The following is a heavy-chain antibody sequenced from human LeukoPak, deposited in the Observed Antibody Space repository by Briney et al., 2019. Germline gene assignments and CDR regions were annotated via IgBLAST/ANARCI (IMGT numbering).Heavy chain of an antibody. CDR3: TKSLDY. CDR1: GFTFSTSW. CDR2: IKEDGSET. J-gene: IGHJ4*02. Sequence: GGSLRLSCVASGFTFSTSWMDWVRHVPGKGLEWVANIKEDGSETYYVDSAKGRFTISRDNAKESLYLQMDSLRVEDTAIYYCTKSLDYWGQGTLVTVSS. V-gene: IGHV3-7*01.